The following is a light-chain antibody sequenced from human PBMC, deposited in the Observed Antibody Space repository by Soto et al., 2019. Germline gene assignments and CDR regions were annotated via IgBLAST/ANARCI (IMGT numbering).Light chain of an antibody. V-gene: IGKV3-11*01. CDR1: QSVRSS. CDR3: QQRSNWPGT. CDR2: DAS. Sequence: EIVLTQSPATLSLSPGERATLSCRATQSVRSSLPWYLQQPGQAPRLLIYDASKRATCIPARFSGSGSGTDFTLTISSLEPKDFAVYYCQQRSNWPGTFGQGTKVEIK. J-gene: IGKJ1*01.